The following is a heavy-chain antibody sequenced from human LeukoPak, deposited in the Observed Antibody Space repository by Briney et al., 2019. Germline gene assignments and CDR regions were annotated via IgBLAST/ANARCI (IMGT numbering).Heavy chain of an antibody. CDR3: AGGSMIVVVIYAFDI. J-gene: IGHJ3*02. D-gene: IGHD3-22*01. CDR2: IYYSGST. CDR1: GGSISSSSYY. V-gene: IGHV4-39*01. Sequence: PSETLSLTCTVSGGSISSSSYYWGWIRQPPGKGLEWIGSIYYSGSTYYNPSLKSRVTISVDTSKNQFSLKLSSVTAADTAVYYCAGGSMIVVVIYAFDIWGQGTMVTVSS.